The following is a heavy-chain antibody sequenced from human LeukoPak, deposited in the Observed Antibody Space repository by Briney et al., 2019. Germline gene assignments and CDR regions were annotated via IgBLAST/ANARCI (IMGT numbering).Heavy chain of an antibody. Sequence: PGGSLRLSCAASGFTFSRYWMYWVRQAPGKGLEWVASIKLDGSEQYYVDSVKGRFTISRDNAKGSLYLQMNSLRAEDTAVYYCARAPARARLDYWGQGTLVTVSS. CDR1: GFTFSRYW. CDR2: IKLDGSEQ. V-gene: IGHV3-7*01. J-gene: IGHJ4*02. CDR3: ARAPARARLDY. D-gene: IGHD6-6*01.